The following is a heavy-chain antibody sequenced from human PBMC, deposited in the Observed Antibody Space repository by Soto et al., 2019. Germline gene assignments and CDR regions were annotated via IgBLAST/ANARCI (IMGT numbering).Heavy chain of an antibody. V-gene: IGHV3-23*01. CDR2: ISGSGGST. Sequence: GGSLRLSCAASGFTFSSYAMSWVRQAPGKGLEWVSAISGSGGSTYYADSVKGRFTISRDNSKNTLYLQMNSLRAEDTAVYYCAKDPSQYAGDENWFDPWGQGTLVTVSS. D-gene: IGHD6-6*01. J-gene: IGHJ5*02. CDR3: AKDPSQYAGDENWFDP. CDR1: GFTFSSYA.